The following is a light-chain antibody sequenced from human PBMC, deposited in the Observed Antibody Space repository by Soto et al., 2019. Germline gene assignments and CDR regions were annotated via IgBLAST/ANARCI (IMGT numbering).Light chain of an antibody. Sequence: QSVLTQPPSASGTPGQRVTISCSGSSSNIGSNTVNWYQQLPGTAPKLLIYSNNQRPSGVPDRCSGSKSGTSASLAISGLQSEDESDYYWAAWDDSLNGRGVFGGGTKLTVL. CDR1: SSNIGSNT. CDR2: SNN. J-gene: IGLJ2*01. CDR3: AAWDDSLNGRGV. V-gene: IGLV1-44*01.